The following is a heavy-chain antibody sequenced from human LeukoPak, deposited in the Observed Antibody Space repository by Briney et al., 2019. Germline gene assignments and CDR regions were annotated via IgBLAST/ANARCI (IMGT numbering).Heavy chain of an antibody. D-gene: IGHD4-17*01. CDR1: GFTFSSYA. V-gene: IGHV3-23*01. J-gene: IGHJ4*02. CDR2: ISGSGDST. Sequence: GGSLRLSCAASGFTFSSYAMSWVRQAPGEGLEWVSAISGSGDSTYYADAVKGRFTISRDNSKNTLYLQMNSLRAEDTAIYYCAKEGNGDYYFDYWGQGTLVTVSS. CDR3: AKEGNGDYYFDY.